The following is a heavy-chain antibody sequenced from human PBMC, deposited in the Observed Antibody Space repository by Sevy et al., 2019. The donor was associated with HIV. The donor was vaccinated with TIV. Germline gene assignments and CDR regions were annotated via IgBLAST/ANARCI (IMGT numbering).Heavy chain of an antibody. Sequence: GESLKISCKGSGYSFTSYWIGWVRQMPGKGLEWMGIIYPGDSDTRYSPSFQGQVTISADKSISTAYLKWSSLKASDTAVYYCARRGSSWSGLLSSPDYGMDVWGQGTTVTVSS. CDR2: IYPGDSDT. J-gene: IGHJ6*02. CDR1: GYSFTSYW. CDR3: ARRGSSWSGLLSSPDYGMDV. V-gene: IGHV5-51*01. D-gene: IGHD6-13*01.